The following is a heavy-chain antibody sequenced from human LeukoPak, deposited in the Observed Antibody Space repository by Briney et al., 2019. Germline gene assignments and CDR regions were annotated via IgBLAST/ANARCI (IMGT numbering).Heavy chain of an antibody. V-gene: IGHV1-8*03. J-gene: IGHJ5*02. D-gene: IGHD3-3*01. CDR2: MNPNSGNT. Sequence: ASVKVSCKASGYTITSYDINWVRQATGQGLEWMGWMNPNSGNTGYAQKFQGRVTITRNTSISTAYMELSSLRSEDTAVYYCAREDYDFWSGPTISGVWFVPWGQGTLVTVSS. CDR1: GYTITSYD. CDR3: AREDYDFWSGPTISGVWFVP.